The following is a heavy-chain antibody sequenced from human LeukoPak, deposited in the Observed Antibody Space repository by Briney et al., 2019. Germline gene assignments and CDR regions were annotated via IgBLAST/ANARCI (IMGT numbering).Heavy chain of an antibody. J-gene: IGHJ5*02. Sequence: KTSETLSLTCTVSGGSISSYHWSWIRQPPGKGMEWIGYIYYSGSTNYNPSLKSRVTISVDTSKNQFSLKLSSGTAADTAVYYCARFYDSSGYYSNWFDPWGQGTLVTVSS. V-gene: IGHV4-59*01. CDR3: ARFYDSSGYYSNWFDP. CDR1: GGSISSYH. CDR2: IYYSGST. D-gene: IGHD3-22*01.